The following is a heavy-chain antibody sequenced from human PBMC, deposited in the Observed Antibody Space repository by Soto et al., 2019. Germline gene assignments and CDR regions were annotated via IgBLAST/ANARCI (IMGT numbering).Heavy chain of an antibody. Sequence: QVQLVQSGAEVRKPGSSVKVSCKASGGTFSGFAIGWVRQAPGQGLEWVGGIIPRFGTVKYAENFEGRVTIAADDSTGTASLELSSLRSEDTAIYYCARDPYNYDVNDNLAGYFDLWGRGTLVTVSS. J-gene: IGHJ2*01. CDR3: ARDPYNYDVNDNLAGYFDL. D-gene: IGHD3-16*01. V-gene: IGHV1-69*01. CDR1: GGTFSGFA. CDR2: IIPRFGTV.